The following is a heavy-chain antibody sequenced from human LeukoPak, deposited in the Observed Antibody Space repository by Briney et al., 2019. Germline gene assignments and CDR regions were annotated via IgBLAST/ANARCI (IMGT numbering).Heavy chain of an antibody. CDR1: GGTFSGFY. Sequence: SETLSLTCAVYGGTFSGFYWSWIRQPPGKGLEWIGEINRSGRSNSNPFLESRVTISVDTSKNQFSLKLISVTAADTAVYYCASPRGKRVAIGPGGAFDIWGQGTMVTVSS. D-gene: IGHD3-16*01. CDR2: INRSGRS. J-gene: IGHJ3*02. V-gene: IGHV4-34*01. CDR3: ASPRGKRVAIGPGGAFDI.